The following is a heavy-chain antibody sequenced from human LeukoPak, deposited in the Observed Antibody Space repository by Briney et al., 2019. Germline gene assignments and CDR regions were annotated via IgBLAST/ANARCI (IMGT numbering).Heavy chain of an antibody. D-gene: IGHD2-2*03. Sequence: TGGSLRLSCVASEFSPTNCWMTWVRRAPGRGLEWVANIKHDGAEKFYVDSVKGRFTISRDNAKNSLYLQMNSVRAEDTAVYYCATFVGIVSGTYTVPGGLLVWGKGTTVTVPS. J-gene: IGHJ6*04. CDR3: ATFVGIVSGTYTVPGGLLV. CDR2: IKHDGAEK. CDR1: EFSPTNCW. V-gene: IGHV3-7*01.